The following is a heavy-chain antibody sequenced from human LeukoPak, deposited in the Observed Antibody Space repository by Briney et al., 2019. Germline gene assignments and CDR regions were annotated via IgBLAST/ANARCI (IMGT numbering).Heavy chain of an antibody. CDR3: AKDPGYSSSHLFDY. CDR1: GFTFDDYA. V-gene: IGHV3-9*01. D-gene: IGHD6-13*01. CDR2: ISWNSGSI. J-gene: IGHJ4*02. Sequence: ALRLSCAASGFTFDDYAMHWVRQAPGKGLKWVSGISWNSGSIGYADSVKGRFTISRDNAKNSLYLQMNSLRAEDTALYYCAKDPGYSSSHLFDYWGQGTLVTVSS.